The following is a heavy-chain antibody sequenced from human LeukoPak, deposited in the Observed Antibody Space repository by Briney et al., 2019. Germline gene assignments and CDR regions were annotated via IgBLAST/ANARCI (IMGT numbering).Heavy chain of an antibody. CDR3: AREGDLDILTGYSPDAFDI. Sequence: PSETLSLTCTVSGGSISSGDYYWSWIRQPPGKGLEWIGYIYYSGSTYYNPSLKSRVTISVDTSKNQFSLKLSSVTAADTAVYYCAREGDLDILTGYSPDAFDIWGQGTMVTVSS. CDR2: IYYSGST. CDR1: GGSISSGDYY. J-gene: IGHJ3*02. D-gene: IGHD3-9*01. V-gene: IGHV4-30-4*01.